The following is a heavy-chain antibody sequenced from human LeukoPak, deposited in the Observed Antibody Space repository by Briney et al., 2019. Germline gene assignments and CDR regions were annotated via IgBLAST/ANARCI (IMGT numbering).Heavy chain of an antibody. CDR2: INHSGST. J-gene: IGHJ6*03. Sequence: SETLSLTCAVYGGSFSGYYWSWIRQPPGKGLEWIGEINHSGSTNYNPSLKSRVTISVDASKNQFSLKLSSVTAADTAVYYCARVLVVPAAMPAYYYYYMDVWGKGTTVTVSS. D-gene: IGHD2-2*01. CDR3: ARVLVVPAAMPAYYYYYMDV. V-gene: IGHV4-34*01. CDR1: GGSFSGYY.